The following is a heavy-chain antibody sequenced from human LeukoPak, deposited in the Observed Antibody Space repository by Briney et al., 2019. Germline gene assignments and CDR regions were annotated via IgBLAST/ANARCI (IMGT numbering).Heavy chain of an antibody. CDR3: ATRWLQLRYFDY. CDR1: GGSFSGYY. D-gene: IGHD5-24*01. J-gene: IGHJ4*02. V-gene: IGHV4-34*01. CDR2: INHSGST. Sequence: PSETLSLTCAVYGGSFSGYYWSWIRQPPGKGLEWIGEINHSGSTNYNPSLKSRVTISVDTSKNQFSLKLSSVTAADTAVYYYATRWLQLRYFDYWGQGTLVTVSS.